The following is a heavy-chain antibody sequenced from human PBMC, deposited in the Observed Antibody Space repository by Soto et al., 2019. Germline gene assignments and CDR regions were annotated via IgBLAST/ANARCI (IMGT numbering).Heavy chain of an antibody. CDR1: GFTFSSYA. V-gene: IGHV3-64*01. J-gene: IGHJ4*02. Sequence: EVQLVESGGGLVQPGGSLRLSCAASGFTFSSYAMHWVRQAPGKGLEYVSVISSNGGSTDYANSVKGRFTISRDNSKNTLYLQMGSLRAEDMAVYYCARGYGDYFDYWGQGTLVTVSS. D-gene: IGHD5-18*01. CDR2: ISSNGGST. CDR3: ARGYGDYFDY.